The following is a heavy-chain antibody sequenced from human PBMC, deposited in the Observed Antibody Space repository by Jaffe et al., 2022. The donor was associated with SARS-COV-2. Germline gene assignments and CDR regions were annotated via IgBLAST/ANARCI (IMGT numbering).Heavy chain of an antibody. J-gene: IGHJ5*02. D-gene: IGHD6-25*01. CDR3: ARGSRWRRNRFDP. CDR1: GGSFSDYY. V-gene: IGHV4-34*01. CDR2: INHSATT. Sequence: QVLLQQWGAGLLKPSETLSLTCAVYGGSFSDYYWSWIRQPPGKGLEWIGEINHSATTNYNPSLKSRVTMSLDTSKNQFSLKLISVTAADTAVYYCARGSRWRRNRFDPWGQGTLVTVSS.